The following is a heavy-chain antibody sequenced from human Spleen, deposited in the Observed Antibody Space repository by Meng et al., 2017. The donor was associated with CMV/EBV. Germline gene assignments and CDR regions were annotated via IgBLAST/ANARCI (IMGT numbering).Heavy chain of an antibody. CDR3: AKSWDGMDV. CDR2: ISTTSTYI. CDR1: GFTFSAYA. V-gene: IGHV3-21*01. J-gene: IGHJ6*02. Sequence: LSLTCAASGFTFSAYAMNWVRQAPGKGLEWVSSISTTSTYIYYADSVKGRFTISRDNAKNSLFLQMNSLRADDTAVYYCAKSWDGMDVWGQGTTVTVSS. D-gene: IGHD1-26*01.